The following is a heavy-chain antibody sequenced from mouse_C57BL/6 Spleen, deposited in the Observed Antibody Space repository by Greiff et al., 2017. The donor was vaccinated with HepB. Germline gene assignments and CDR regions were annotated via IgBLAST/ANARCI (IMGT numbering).Heavy chain of an antibody. J-gene: IGHJ4*01. CDR1: GFNIKDDY. CDR2: IDPENGDT. V-gene: IGHV14-4*01. D-gene: IGHD2-3*01. CDR3: TTACSDGYYY. Sequence: VQLQQSGAELVRPGASVKLSCTASGFNIKDDYMHWVKQRPEQGLEWIGWIDPENGDTEYASKFQGQATIPADTSSNTAYLQLSSLTSEDTAVYYCTTACSDGYYYWGQGTSVTVSS.